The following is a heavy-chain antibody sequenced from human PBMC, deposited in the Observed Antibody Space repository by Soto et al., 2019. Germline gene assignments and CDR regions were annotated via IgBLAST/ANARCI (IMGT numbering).Heavy chain of an antibody. Sequence: EVQLVESGGGLVQPGRSLRLSCAASSFTFGDYAMHWVRQTPGKGLEWVSCISWDSGNIVYVDSVEGRFTISRDNAKNSLFLQMNCLRPEDTAFYYCTKGYTTSCFAHFDYWGQGALVTVSS. CDR3: TKGYTTSCFAHFDY. D-gene: IGHD2-2*01. V-gene: IGHV3-9*01. J-gene: IGHJ4*02. CDR2: ISWDSGNI. CDR1: SFTFGDYA.